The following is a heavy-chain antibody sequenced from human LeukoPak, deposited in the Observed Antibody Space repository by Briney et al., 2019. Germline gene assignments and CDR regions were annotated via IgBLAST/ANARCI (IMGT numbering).Heavy chain of an antibody. J-gene: IGHJ3*02. D-gene: IGHD2-21*02. Sequence: GGSLRLSCAASGFTFDDYAMHWVRQAPGKGLEWVSGISWNSGSIGYADSVKGRFTISRDNAKNSLYLQMNSLRAGDTALYYCAKAQVVLVTATALDAFDIWGQGTMVTVSS. CDR1: GFTFDDYA. V-gene: IGHV3-9*01. CDR3: AKAQVVLVTATALDAFDI. CDR2: ISWNSGSI.